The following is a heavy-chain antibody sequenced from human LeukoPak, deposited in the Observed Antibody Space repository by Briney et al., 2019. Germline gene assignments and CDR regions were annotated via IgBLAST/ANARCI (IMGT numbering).Heavy chain of an antibody. D-gene: IGHD2-15*01. J-gene: IGHJ3*02. CDR1: GYTFTSYG. CDR2: ISAYNGNT. Sequence: GASVTVSCKASGYTFTSYGISWVRQAPGQGLEWMGWISAYNGNTNYAQKLQGRVTMTTDTSTSTAYMELRSLRSDDTAVYYCARWGEDIVVVVAATDAFDIWGQGTMVTVSS. V-gene: IGHV1-18*01. CDR3: ARWGEDIVVVVAATDAFDI.